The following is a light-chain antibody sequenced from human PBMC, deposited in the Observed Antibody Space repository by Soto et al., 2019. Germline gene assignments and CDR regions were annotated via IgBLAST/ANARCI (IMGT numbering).Light chain of an antibody. J-gene: IGLJ2*01. CDR2: EVN. Sequence: QSALTQPASVSGSPGQSITISCTGTSSDVGSYDLVSWYQQHPDKAPKLMIYEVNKRPSGVSNRFSGSKSGNTASLTISGLHLEGGANYYCCSYAGSSPLLVGGGTKLP. V-gene: IGLV2-23*01. CDR1: SSDVGSYDL. CDR3: CSYAGSSPLL.